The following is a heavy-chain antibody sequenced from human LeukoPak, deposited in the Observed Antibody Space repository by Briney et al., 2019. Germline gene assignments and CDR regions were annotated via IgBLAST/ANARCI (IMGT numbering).Heavy chain of an antibody. CDR1: GFTFSSYG. D-gene: IGHD1-26*01. V-gene: IGHV3-33*06. J-gene: IGHJ3*02. CDR3: AKGADESGSSSDVFGI. CDR2: IWYDGSNK. Sequence: PGGSLRLSCAASGFTFSSYGMHWVRQAPGKGLEWVAIIWYDGSNKYYADSVKGRFTISRDNSKNTLYLQMNSLRAEDTAVYYCAKGADESGSSSDVFGIWGQGTMVTVSS.